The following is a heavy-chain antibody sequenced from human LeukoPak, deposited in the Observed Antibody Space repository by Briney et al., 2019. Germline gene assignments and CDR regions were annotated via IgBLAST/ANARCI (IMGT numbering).Heavy chain of an antibody. Sequence: GGSLRLSCAASGFTFSDYYMSWIRLAPGKGLEWVSYISSSGSTIYYADSVKGRFTISRDNAKNSLYLQMNSLRAEDTAVYYCARDHTYYYDSSQDYFDYWGQGTLVAVSS. J-gene: IGHJ4*02. CDR1: GFTFSDYY. V-gene: IGHV3-11*04. CDR2: ISSSGSTI. D-gene: IGHD3-22*01. CDR3: ARDHTYYYDSSQDYFDY.